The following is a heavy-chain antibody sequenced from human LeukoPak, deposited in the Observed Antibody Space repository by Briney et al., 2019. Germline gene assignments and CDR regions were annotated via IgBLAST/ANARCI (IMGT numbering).Heavy chain of an antibody. CDR2: ISSGGITI. J-gene: IGHJ4*02. Sequence: GGSLRLSCAASGFTFSSYEMNWVRQAPGKGLEWVPSISSGGITIYYADSVKGRFTISRDNAKNSLYLQMNSLRVEDTAVYYCARVGVFSSSWLLYWGQGTPVTVSS. CDR1: GFTFSSYE. D-gene: IGHD6-13*01. CDR3: ARVGVFSSSWLLY. V-gene: IGHV3-48*03.